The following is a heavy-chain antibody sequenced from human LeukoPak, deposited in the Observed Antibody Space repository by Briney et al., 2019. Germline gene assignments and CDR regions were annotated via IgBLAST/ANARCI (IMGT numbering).Heavy chain of an antibody. D-gene: IGHD3-10*01. CDR1: GFIFSSYA. Sequence: GGSLRLSCAASGFIFSSYAMSWVRQAPGKGLEWVSAISGSGGSTYYADSVKGRFTISRDNSKNTLYLQMNSLRAEDTAVYYCAKDVSYYGSGSDDYWGQGTLVTVSS. V-gene: IGHV3-23*01. CDR2: ISGSGGST. J-gene: IGHJ4*02. CDR3: AKDVSYYGSGSDDY.